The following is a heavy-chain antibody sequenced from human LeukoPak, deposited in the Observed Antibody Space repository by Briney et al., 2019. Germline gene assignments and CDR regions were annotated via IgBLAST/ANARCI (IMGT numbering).Heavy chain of an antibody. V-gene: IGHV4-38-2*02. CDR2: IFHSGST. J-gene: IGHJ6*03. Sequence: SETLSLTCTVSDYSISNGFYWGWVRQPPGKGLEWIGTIFHSGSTSYNPSLKSRVTISRDTSKNQLSLKLNSVTAADTAVYYCAGSTSPNYYYMDVWDKGATVTVSS. CDR3: AGSTSPNYYYMDV. CDR1: DYSISNGFY. D-gene: IGHD2-2*01.